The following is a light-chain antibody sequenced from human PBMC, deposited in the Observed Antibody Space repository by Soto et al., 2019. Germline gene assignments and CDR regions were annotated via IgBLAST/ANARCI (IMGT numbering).Light chain of an antibody. J-gene: IGLJ3*02. CDR2: EGS. CDR1: SSDVGGYNL. Sequence: QSALTQPASVSGSPGQSITISCTGTSSDVGGYNLVSWYQQHPGKAPKLMIYEGSKRPSGVSNRFSGSKSGKTASLTLSGLQAEDEADYYCCSYVGSSTWVFGGGTKLTVL. V-gene: IGLV2-23*01. CDR3: CSYVGSSTWV.